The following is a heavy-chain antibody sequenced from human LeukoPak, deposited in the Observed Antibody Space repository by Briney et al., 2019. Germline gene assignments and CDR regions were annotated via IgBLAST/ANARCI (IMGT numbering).Heavy chain of an antibody. CDR1: GYTFTGYY. CDR3: ARVAVGATSYFDY. Sequence: ASVKVSCKASGYTFTGYYMHWVRQAPGQGLEWMGWINPNSGGTNYAQKFQGRVTMTRDTSISTAYMELSRLRSDDTAVYYCARVAVGATSYFDYWGQGTLVTVSS. D-gene: IGHD1-26*01. J-gene: IGHJ4*02. CDR2: INPNSGGT. V-gene: IGHV1-2*02.